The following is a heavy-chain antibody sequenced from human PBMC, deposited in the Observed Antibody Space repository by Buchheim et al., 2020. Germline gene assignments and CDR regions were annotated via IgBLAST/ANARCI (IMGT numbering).Heavy chain of an antibody. Sequence: QVQLQESGPGLVKPSETLSLTCTVSGGSISSYYWSWIRQPPGGGLECIAYIHYSGCTNYNPSLKSRVTISVDTSKHQFSLKVSSVTAADTAVYYCARQGHYGDYDNWGQGTL. J-gene: IGHJ4*02. D-gene: IGHD4-17*01. CDR3: ARQGHYGDYDN. CDR2: IHYSGCT. CDR1: GGSISSYY. V-gene: IGHV4-59*08.